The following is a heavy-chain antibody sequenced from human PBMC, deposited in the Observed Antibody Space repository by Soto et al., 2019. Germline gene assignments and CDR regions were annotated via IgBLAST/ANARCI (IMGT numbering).Heavy chain of an antibody. CDR3: ARDPTSYGSGSLDY. J-gene: IGHJ4*02. V-gene: IGHV1-18*01. CDR1: GYTFTSYG. Sequence: ASVKVSCKASGYTFTSYGISWVRQAPGQGLEWMGWISAYNGNTNYAQKLQGRVTMTTDTSTSTAYMELRSLRSDDTAVYYCARDPTSYGSGSLDYWGQGTLVTVSS. D-gene: IGHD3-10*01. CDR2: ISAYNGNT.